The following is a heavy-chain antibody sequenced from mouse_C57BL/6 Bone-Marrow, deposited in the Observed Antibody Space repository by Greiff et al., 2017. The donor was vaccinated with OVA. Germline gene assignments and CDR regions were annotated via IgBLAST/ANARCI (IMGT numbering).Heavy chain of an antibody. CDR2: INPNNGGT. Sequence: VQLQQSGPELVKPGASVKISCKASGYTFTDYYMNWVKQSHGKSLEWIGDINPNNGGTSYNQKFKGKATLTVDKSSSTAYMELRSLTSEDSAVYYCARWRGNWDVYFDYWGQGTTLTVSS. CDR3: ARWRGNWDVYFDY. CDR1: GYTFTDYY. V-gene: IGHV1-26*01. D-gene: IGHD4-1*01. J-gene: IGHJ2*01.